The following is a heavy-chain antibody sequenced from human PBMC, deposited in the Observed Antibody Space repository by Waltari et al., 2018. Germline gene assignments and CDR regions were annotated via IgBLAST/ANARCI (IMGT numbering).Heavy chain of an antibody. CDR2: IKTNNGNP. CDR3: ARDPIPFYVGFDYYYGMDV. Sequence: QVQLVQSGSELKKPGASVKVSCKASGYTFTSYAINWVRQAPGQGLEWMGWIKTNNGNPTDAQGFTGRFVFSLDTSVSTAYLQISSLKAEDTAVYYCARDPIPFYVGFDYYYGMDVWGQGTTVTVSS. CDR1: GYTFTSYA. D-gene: IGHD2-2*02. V-gene: IGHV7-4-1*02. J-gene: IGHJ6*02.